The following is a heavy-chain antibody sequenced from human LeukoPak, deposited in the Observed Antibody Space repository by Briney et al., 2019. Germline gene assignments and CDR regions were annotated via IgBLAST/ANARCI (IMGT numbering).Heavy chain of an antibody. V-gene: IGHV3-23*01. CDR2: ISGSGGST. CDR3: AKDSSSGWYGLDY. Sequence: QTGGSLRLSCAASGFTFSSYAMSWVRQAPGTGLEWVSAISGSGGSTYYADSVKGRFTISRDNSKNTLYLQMNSLRAEDTAVYYCAKDSSSGWYGLDYWGQGTLVTVSS. CDR1: GFTFSSYA. D-gene: IGHD6-19*01. J-gene: IGHJ4*02.